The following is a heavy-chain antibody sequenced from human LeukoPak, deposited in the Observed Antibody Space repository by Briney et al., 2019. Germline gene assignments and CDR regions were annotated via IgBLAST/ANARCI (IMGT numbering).Heavy chain of an antibody. J-gene: IGHJ4*02. CDR2: INPNSGGT. CDR3: ARVKAPPYYYDSSGYHYFFDY. Sequence: ASVKVSCKASGYTFTGYYMHWVRPAPGQGLEWMGWINPNSGGTNYAQKFQGRVTMTRDTSISTAYMELSRLRSDDTAVYYCARVKAPPYYYDSSGYHYFFDYWGQGTLVTVSS. V-gene: IGHV1-2*02. CDR1: GYTFTGYY. D-gene: IGHD3-22*01.